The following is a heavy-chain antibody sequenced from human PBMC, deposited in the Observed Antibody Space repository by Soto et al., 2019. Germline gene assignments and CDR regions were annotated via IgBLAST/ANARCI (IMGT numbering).Heavy chain of an antibody. Sequence: GGSLRLSCSASGFNFNSYTMNWVRQAPGKGLEWVSSISRFSDRTYYADSVKGRFAIFRANAENSVYLQVNSLRAEDTAVYYCARVGEYFGDFDYFDYWGQGTQVTVSS. CDR2: ISRFSDRT. CDR1: GFNFNSYT. D-gene: IGHD3-10*01. V-gene: IGHV3-21*06. J-gene: IGHJ4*02. CDR3: ARVGEYFGDFDYFDY.